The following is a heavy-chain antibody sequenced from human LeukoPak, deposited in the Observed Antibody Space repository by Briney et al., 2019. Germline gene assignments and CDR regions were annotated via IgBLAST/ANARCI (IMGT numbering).Heavy chain of an antibody. J-gene: IGHJ6*03. CDR2: IYYSETT. Sequence: SETLSLTCTVSGGPISSTGYYWDWIRQPPGKGLEWIGSIYYSETTYYNSSLKSRVTISLDTSKNQFSLSLKSVTAADTAVYYCARQVSDYYYYCIDVWGKGATVTVSS. D-gene: IGHD5/OR15-5a*01. V-gene: IGHV4-39*01. CDR3: ARQVSDYYYYCIDV. CDR1: GGPISSTGYY.